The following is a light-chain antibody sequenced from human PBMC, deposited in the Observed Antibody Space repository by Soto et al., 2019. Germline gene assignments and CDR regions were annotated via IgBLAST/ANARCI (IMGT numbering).Light chain of an antibody. CDR1: QSVSNNY. CDR3: QQYGSSGT. CDR2: GAS. J-gene: IGKJ1*01. V-gene: IGKV3-20*01. Sequence: EIVLTQSPGTLSLSPGERATRSCRASQSVSNNYLAWYQQKPGQAPSLLIYGASSRASGIPDRFSGSGSGTDFTLTISRLEPEDFAVYYCQQYGSSGTFGQGTKVDIK.